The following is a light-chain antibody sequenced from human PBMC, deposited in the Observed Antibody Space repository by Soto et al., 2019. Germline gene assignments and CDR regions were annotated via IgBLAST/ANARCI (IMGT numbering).Light chain of an antibody. V-gene: IGLV1-47*01. CDR3: AAWDDSLSGPLYV. J-gene: IGLJ1*01. CDR2: RNN. Sequence: QSALTQPPSASGTPGQRVTISCSGSSSNIGSNYVYWYQQLPGTAPKLLIYRNNQRPSGVPDRFSGSKSGTSASLAISGLRSEDEADYYCAAWDDSLSGPLYVFGTGTKVHRP. CDR1: SSNIGSNY.